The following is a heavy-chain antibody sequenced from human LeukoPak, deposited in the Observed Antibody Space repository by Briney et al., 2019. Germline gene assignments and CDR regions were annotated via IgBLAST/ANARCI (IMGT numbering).Heavy chain of an antibody. CDR1: GYTFTNFG. CDR3: ARDRDYGDYNTQALFVY. CDR2: ISAYNGNT. V-gene: IGHV1-18*01. J-gene: IGHJ4*02. Sequence: GASVKVSCKASGYTFTNFGISWVRQAPGQGLEWMGWISAYNGNTNYAQRLQGRVTMTTDTSTSTAYMELRSLRSDDTAVYYCARDRDYGDYNTQALFVYWGQGTLVTVSS. D-gene: IGHD4-17*01.